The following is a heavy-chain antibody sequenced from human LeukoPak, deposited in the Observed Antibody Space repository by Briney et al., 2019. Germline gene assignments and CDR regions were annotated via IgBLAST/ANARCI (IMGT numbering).Heavy chain of an antibody. CDR2: IIPIFGTA. J-gene: IGHJ6*03. D-gene: IGHD1-1*01. CDR3: ARSNWNFYYYYYMDV. V-gene: IGHV1-69*05. CDR1: GGTFSSYA. Sequence: ASVKVSCKASGGTFSSYAISWVRQAPGQGLEWMGGIIPIFGTANYAQKFQGRVTITTDESTSTAYMELSSLRSEDTPVYYCARSNWNFYYYYYMDVWGKGTTVTVSS.